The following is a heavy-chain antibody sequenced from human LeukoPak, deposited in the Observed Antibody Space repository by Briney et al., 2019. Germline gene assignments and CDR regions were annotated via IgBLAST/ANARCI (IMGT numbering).Heavy chain of an antibody. Sequence: PSETLSLTCAVYGGSFSGYHWNWIRQPPGKGLEWIGEIDHSGSTNYNPSLTSRVTISVDTSKNQFSLNLSSVTAADTAVYFCARGVRIAVAAPHLNYWGQGTLVTVSS. CDR3: ARGVRIAVAAPHLNY. CDR1: GGSFSGYH. J-gene: IGHJ4*02. D-gene: IGHD6-19*01. CDR2: IDHSGST. V-gene: IGHV4-34*01.